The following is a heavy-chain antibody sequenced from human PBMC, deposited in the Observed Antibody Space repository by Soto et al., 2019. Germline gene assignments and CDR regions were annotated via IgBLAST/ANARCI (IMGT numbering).Heavy chain of an antibody. D-gene: IGHD2-2*01. CDR2: IFYSGST. J-gene: IGHJ5*02. V-gene: IGHV4-39*01. Sequence: SETLSLTCNVSGGSISSSRSCWAWIRQPPGKGLEWIANIFYSGSTYYNPSLASRVTVSVDTSKNQFSLKLSSVTAADTAVYYCARQPTTADIGLWFDPWGQGTLVTVSS. CDR1: GGSISSSRSC. CDR3: ARQPTTADIGLWFDP.